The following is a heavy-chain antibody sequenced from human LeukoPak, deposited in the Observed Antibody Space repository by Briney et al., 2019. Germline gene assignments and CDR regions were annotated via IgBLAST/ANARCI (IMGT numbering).Heavy chain of an antibody. CDR1: GFTFSSYA. J-gene: IGHJ4*02. V-gene: IGHV3-30*04. CDR2: ISYDGSNK. D-gene: IGHD5-12*01. Sequence: GGSLRLSCAASGFTFSSYAMHWVRQAPGKGLEWVAVISYDGSNKYYADSVKGRFTISRDNSKNTLYLQMNSLRAEDTAVYYCASQYSGYDQYFDYWGQGTLVTVSS. CDR3: ASQYSGYDQYFDY.